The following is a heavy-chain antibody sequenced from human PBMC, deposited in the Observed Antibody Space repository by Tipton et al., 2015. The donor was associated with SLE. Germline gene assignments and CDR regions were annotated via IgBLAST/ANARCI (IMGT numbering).Heavy chain of an antibody. Sequence: TLSLTCTVSGDSISRGGYSWTWIRQHPGKGLEWIGYIYYSGTADYNPSLKSRVTISVDTSKNRFSLNLNSVTAADTAVYYCARSLNWTYPFDKWRQRSLVTVSS. CDR2: IYYSGTA. V-gene: IGHV4-31*03. D-gene: IGHD1-7*01. CDR3: ARSLNWTYPFDK. CDR1: GDSISRGGYS. J-gene: IGHJ4*02.